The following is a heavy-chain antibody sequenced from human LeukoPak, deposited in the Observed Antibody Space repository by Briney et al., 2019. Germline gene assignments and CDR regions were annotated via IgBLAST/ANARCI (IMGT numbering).Heavy chain of an antibody. CDR1: GFTFDEYA. D-gene: IGHD6-6*01. Sequence: SLRLSCAASGFTFDEYAMHWVRQAPGKGLEWVSGISWNSGSIGYAGSVKGRFTISRDNAKNSLYLQMTSLRAEDTALYYCVKDSSAYAMDVWGQGTTVTVSS. V-gene: IGHV3-9*01. CDR3: VKDSSAYAMDV. J-gene: IGHJ6*02. CDR2: ISWNSGSI.